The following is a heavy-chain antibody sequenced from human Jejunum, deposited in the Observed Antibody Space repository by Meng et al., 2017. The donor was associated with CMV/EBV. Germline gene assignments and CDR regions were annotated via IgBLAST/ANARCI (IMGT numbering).Heavy chain of an antibody. CDR2: IFPGDSDT. V-gene: IGHV5-51*01. CDR1: GYTFTTYW. Sequence: CKGSGYTFTTYWIGWVRQMPGKGLEWMGIIFPGDSDTKYSPSFEGQVTISADESISTAYLQWSSLKASDTAIYYCASPPAWSGSYFYWGQGTLVTVSS. D-gene: IGHD1-26*01. CDR3: ASPPAWSGSYFY. J-gene: IGHJ4*02.